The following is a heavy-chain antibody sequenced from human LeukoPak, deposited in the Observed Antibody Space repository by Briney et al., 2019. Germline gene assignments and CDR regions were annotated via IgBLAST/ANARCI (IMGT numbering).Heavy chain of an antibody. CDR2: INWNGGST. CDR3: ARTFYDTLDSDAFDF. Sequence: GGSLRLSCAASGFTFDDYGMSWVRQAPGKGLEWVSGINWNGGSTGYADSVKGRFTISRDNAKNSLYLQMNSLRAEDTALYYCARTFYDTLDSDAFDFWGQGTMVIVSS. V-gene: IGHV3-20*04. J-gene: IGHJ3*01. CDR1: GFTFDDYG. D-gene: IGHD2/OR15-2a*01.